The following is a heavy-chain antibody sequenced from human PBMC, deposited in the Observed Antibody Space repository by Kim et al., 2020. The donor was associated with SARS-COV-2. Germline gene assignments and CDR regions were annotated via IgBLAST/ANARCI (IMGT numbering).Heavy chain of an antibody. J-gene: IGHJ3*02. D-gene: IGHD5-12*01. Sequence: SETLSLTCTVSGGSISSSSYYWGWIRQPPGKGLEWIGSIYYSGSTYYNPSLKSRVTISVDTSKNQFSLKLSSVTAADTAVYYCARSPNVDIGSSAFDIWGQGTMVTVSS. V-gene: IGHV4-39*01. CDR3: ARSPNVDIGSSAFDI. CDR2: IYYSGST. CDR1: GGSISSSSYY.